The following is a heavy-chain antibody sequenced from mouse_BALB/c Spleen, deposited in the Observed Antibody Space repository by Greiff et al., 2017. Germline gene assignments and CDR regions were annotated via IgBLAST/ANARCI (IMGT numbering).Heavy chain of an antibody. CDR2: ISSGGST. CDR3: ARGTWFAY. CDR1: GFTFSSYA. Sequence: DVKLVESGGGLVKPGGSLKLSCAASGFTFSSYAMSWVRQTPEKRLEWVASISSGGSTYYPDSVKGRFTISRDNARNILYLQMSSLRSEDTAMYYCARGTWFAYWGQGTLVTVSA. J-gene: IGHJ3*01. V-gene: IGHV5-6-5*01.